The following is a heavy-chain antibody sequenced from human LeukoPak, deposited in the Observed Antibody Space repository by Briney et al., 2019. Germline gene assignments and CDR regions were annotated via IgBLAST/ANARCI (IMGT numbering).Heavy chain of an antibody. D-gene: IGHD1-26*01. CDR1: GFTFSNYA. V-gene: IGHV3-23*01. CDR2: ISGSGGRT. J-gene: IGHJ4*02. Sequence: TGGSLRLSCAASGFTFSNYAMSWVRQAPGKGLEWISDISGSGGRTFYADSVKGRFTNSRDNSKNTLFLQMNSLREEDTAVYYCAKSWARVDGTSGSMDYWGQGILVTASS. CDR3: AKSWARVDGTSGSMDY.